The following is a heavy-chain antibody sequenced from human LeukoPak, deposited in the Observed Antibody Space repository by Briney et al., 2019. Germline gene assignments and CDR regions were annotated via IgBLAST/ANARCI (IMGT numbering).Heavy chain of an antibody. Sequence: SETLSLTCTVSDYSITSGYYWGWIRQPPGKGLEWIGSIYYSGSTYYNPSLKSRVTISVDTSKNRVSLKLSSVTAADTAVYYCARDSMVPYYYDSSGYEERDVYWGQGALVTVSS. D-gene: IGHD3-22*01. V-gene: IGHV4-38-2*02. CDR2: IYYSGST. CDR3: ARDSMVPYYYDSSGYEERDVY. CDR1: DYSITSGYY. J-gene: IGHJ4*02.